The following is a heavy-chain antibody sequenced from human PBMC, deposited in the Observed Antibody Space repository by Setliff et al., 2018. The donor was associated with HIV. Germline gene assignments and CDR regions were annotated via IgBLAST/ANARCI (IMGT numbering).Heavy chain of an antibody. CDR1: GFTFSNYA. CDR3: AKGVPYYDSSNGHYFDY. V-gene: IGHV3-30*04. CDR2: ISYAGSNK. D-gene: IGHD3-22*01. Sequence: PGGSLRLSCAASGFTFSNYAIHWVRQAPGKGLEWVAVISYAGSNKYFADSVKGRFSNSRDNSKNTLYLQMNSLRAEDTAVYYCAKGVPYYDSSNGHYFDYWGQGTLVTVSS. J-gene: IGHJ4*02.